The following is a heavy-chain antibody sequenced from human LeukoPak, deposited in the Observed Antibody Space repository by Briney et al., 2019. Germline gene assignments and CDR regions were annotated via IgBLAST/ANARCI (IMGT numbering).Heavy chain of an antibody. D-gene: IGHD1-26*01. CDR3: ARAGRWEGRPHAFDI. V-gene: IGHV4-34*01. J-gene: IGHJ3*02. CDR1: GGSFSGYY. Sequence: PSETLSLTCAVYGGSFSGYYWSWIRQPPGKGLEWIGSIYYSGSTYDNPALKSRVTISVDTSKNQFSLKLSSVTAADTAVYYCARAGRWEGRPHAFDIWGQGTMVTVSS. CDR2: IYYSGST.